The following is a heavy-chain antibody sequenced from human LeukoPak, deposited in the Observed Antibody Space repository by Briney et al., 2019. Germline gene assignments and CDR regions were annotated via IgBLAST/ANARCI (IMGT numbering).Heavy chain of an antibody. J-gene: IGHJ5*02. D-gene: IGHD2-2*01. CDR2: INPNSGGT. CDR1: GYTFTGYY. V-gene: IGHV1-2*02. CDR3: AREDIVVVPAAMMAWFDP. Sequence: ASVKVSCKASGYTFTGYYMHWGRQAPGQGLEWMGWINPNSGGTNYAQKFQGRVTMTRDTSISTAYMELSRLRSDDTAVYYCAREDIVVVPAAMMAWFDPWGQGTLVTVSS.